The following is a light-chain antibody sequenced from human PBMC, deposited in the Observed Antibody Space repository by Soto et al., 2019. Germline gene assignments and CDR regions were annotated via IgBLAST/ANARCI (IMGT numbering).Light chain of an antibody. V-gene: IGKV1-5*03. J-gene: IGKJ3*01. CDR2: KAS. Sequence: DIQMTQSPSTLSASVGDRVTITCRASQSISTWLAWYQQKPGKAPKLLIYKASSLESGVQSRFSGSGSGTEFTLTISSLQPDDFATYYCQQYNSYPFTFGPGTKVDIK. CDR1: QSISTW. CDR3: QQYNSYPFT.